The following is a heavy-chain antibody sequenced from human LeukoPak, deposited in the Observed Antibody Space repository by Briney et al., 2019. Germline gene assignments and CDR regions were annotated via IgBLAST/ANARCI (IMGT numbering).Heavy chain of an antibody. CDR1: GGSISSSSYY. CDR2: IYYSGST. CDR3: ARPGYSRDHDAFDI. D-gene: IGHD6-13*01. J-gene: IGHJ3*02. Sequence: ETLSLTCTVSGGSISSSSYYWGWIRQPPGRGLEWIGSIYYSGSTYYNPSLKSRVTISVDTSKNQFSLKLSSVTAADTAVYYCARPGYSRDHDAFDIWGQGTMVTVSS. V-gene: IGHV4-39*01.